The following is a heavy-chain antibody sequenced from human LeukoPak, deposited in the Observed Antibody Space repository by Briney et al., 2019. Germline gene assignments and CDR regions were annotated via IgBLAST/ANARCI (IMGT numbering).Heavy chain of an antibody. CDR3: ARNFARNSGDYGNDAFDV. J-gene: IGHJ3*01. V-gene: IGHV4-59*01. D-gene: IGHD4-17*01. CDR1: GDSLNFYY. Sequence: SETLSLTCSVSGDSLNFYYWSWIRQAPEKGLDWIGYISNSGISYYNPSLKSRVTISLDTSKNHFSLNLTSLTAADTAVYYCARNFARNSGDYGNDAFDVWGQGTMVSVSS. CDR2: ISNSGIS.